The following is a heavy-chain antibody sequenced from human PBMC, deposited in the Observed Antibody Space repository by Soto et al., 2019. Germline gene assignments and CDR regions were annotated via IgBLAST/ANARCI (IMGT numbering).Heavy chain of an antibody. D-gene: IGHD6-19*01. J-gene: IGHJ4*02. CDR3: LIDSTGYSSGPLDF. CDR2: IYYSGST. Sequence: PSETLSLTCTVSGGSISSYYWSWIRQPPGKGLEWIGYIYYSGSTNYNPSLKSRVTISVDTSKNQFSLKLSSVTAADTAVYYCLIDSTGYSSGPLDFRAQRTLVTGSS. CDR1: GGSISSYY. V-gene: IGHV4-59*01.